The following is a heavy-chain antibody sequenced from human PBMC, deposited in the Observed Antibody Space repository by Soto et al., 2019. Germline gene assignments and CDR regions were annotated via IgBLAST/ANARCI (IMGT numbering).Heavy chain of an antibody. D-gene: IGHD6-13*01. Sequence: QVQLVQSGAEVKKPGSSVKVSCKASGGTFSSYAISWVRQAPGQGLEWMGGIIPIFGTANYAQKFQGRVTITADESSSTAYMELGSLRSEDTAVYYCARGSIAAAVYYFDYWGQGTLVTVSS. CDR1: GGTFSSYA. V-gene: IGHV1-69*01. CDR3: ARGSIAAAVYYFDY. J-gene: IGHJ4*02. CDR2: IIPIFGTA.